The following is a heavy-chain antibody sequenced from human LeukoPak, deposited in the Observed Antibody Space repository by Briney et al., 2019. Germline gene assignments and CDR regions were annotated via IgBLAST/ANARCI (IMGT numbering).Heavy chain of an antibody. CDR1: GFAVSSNY. CDR2: IYSGGNT. Sequence: GSLRLSCAASGFAVSSNYMSWVRQAPGKGLEWVSVIYSGGNTYYADSVKGRFTISRDNFKNTLYLQMNSLRAEDTAVYYCARGIESISPYDFWGQGTLVTVSS. CDR3: ARGIESISPYDF. D-gene: IGHD5/OR15-5a*01. J-gene: IGHJ4*02. V-gene: IGHV3-53*01.